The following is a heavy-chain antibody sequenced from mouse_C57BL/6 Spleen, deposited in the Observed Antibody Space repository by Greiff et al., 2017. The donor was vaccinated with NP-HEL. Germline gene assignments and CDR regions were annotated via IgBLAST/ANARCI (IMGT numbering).Heavy chain of an antibody. CDR1: GYTFTSYD. CDR3: ATAPRLGGPWFAY. J-gene: IGHJ3*01. D-gene: IGHD1-1*02. V-gene: IGHV1-85*01. CDR2: IYPRDGST. Sequence: VQLQQSGPELVKPGASVKLSCKASGYTFTSYDINWVKQRPGQGLEWIGWIYPRDGSTKYNEKFKGKATLTVDTSSSTAYMELHSLTSEDSAVYFCATAPRLGGPWFAYWGQGTLVTVSA.